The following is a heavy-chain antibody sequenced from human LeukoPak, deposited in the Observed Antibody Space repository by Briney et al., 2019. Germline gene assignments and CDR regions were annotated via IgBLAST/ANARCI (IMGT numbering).Heavy chain of an antibody. J-gene: IGHJ5*02. D-gene: IGHD5-18*01. CDR3: ARVSPHRKISYGYQSWFDP. Sequence: ASVKVSCKASGYTFTNYHITWVRQAPGQGLEWMRWISGYNGNTNYAQKLQGRVTMTTDTSTNTAYMELRSLRSDDTAMYYCARVSPHRKISYGYQSWFDPWGQGTLVTVSS. V-gene: IGHV1-18*01. CDR1: GYTFTNYH. CDR2: ISGYNGNT.